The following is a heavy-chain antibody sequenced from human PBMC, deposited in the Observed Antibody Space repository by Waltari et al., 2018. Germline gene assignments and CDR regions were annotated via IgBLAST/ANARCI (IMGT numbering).Heavy chain of an antibody. CDR3: ASQSTTLFDY. CDR2: IWNDGSNE. D-gene: IGHD2-15*01. CDR1: GFTFSRLG. Sequence: QVQLVESGGGVVQPGRSLRLSCAASGFTFSRLGMHWVRQAPGKGLEWVAVIWNDGSNEYYVDSVKGRFTISRDNSKNTLYLQMNSLRAEDSAVYYCASQSTTLFDYWGQGTLVTVSS. J-gene: IGHJ4*02. V-gene: IGHV3-33*01.